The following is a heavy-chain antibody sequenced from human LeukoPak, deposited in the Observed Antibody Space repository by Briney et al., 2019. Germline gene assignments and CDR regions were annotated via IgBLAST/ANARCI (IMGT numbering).Heavy chain of an antibody. D-gene: IGHD2-2*01. J-gene: IGHJ6*03. V-gene: IGHV4-4*07. CDR1: GGSISSYY. Sequence: PSETLSLTCTVSGGSISSYYWSWIRQPPGKGLEWFGRIYSSGSTKYNPSLQSRVTLSVDTSKNQFSLKLSSVTAADTAVYYCARVAIVVVPAAPDIDYYYYYMDVWGKGTTVTVSS. CDR2: IYSSGST. CDR3: ARVAIVVVPAAPDIDYYYYYMDV.